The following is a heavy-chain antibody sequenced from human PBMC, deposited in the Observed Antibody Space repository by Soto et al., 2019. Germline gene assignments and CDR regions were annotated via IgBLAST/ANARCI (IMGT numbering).Heavy chain of an antibody. V-gene: IGHV1-69*12. J-gene: IGHJ4*02. CDR2: IIRIFGTA. D-gene: IGHD3-16*01. Sequence: QVQLVQSGAEVKKPGSSVKVSCKASGDTFGSHAISWVRQAPGQGLEWMGGIIRIFGTANYAQKLQGRVTITADESTSTAYMELSSLKSEDTAVYYCASDRWGQDGRQGRFDYWGQGTLVSVSS. CDR1: GDTFGSHA. CDR3: ASDRWGQDGRQGRFDY.